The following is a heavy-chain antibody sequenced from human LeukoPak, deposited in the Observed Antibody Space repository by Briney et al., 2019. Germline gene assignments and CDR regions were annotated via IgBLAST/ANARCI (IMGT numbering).Heavy chain of an antibody. V-gene: IGHV4-34*01. CDR2: INHSGST. Sequence: SETLSLTCAVYGGSFSGYYWSWIRQPPGKGLEWIGEINHSGSTSYNPSLKSRVTISVDTSKNQFSLKLSSVTAADTAVYYCARGKGVGARARFDPWGQGTLVTVSS. CDR3: ARGKGVGARARFDP. J-gene: IGHJ5*02. D-gene: IGHD1-26*01. CDR1: GGSFSGYY.